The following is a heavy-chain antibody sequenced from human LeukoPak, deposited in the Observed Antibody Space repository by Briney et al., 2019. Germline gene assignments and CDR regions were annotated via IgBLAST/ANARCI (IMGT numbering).Heavy chain of an antibody. Sequence: SETLSLTCTVSGGSISSYYWSWIRQPAGKGLEWIGRIYTSGSTNYNPSLTSRVTMSVDTSKNQFSLELSSVTAADTAVYYCARGLYYYDSRLNAFDIWGQGTMVTVSS. V-gene: IGHV4-4*07. CDR1: GGSISSYY. D-gene: IGHD3-22*01. CDR2: IYTSGST. J-gene: IGHJ3*02. CDR3: ARGLYYYDSRLNAFDI.